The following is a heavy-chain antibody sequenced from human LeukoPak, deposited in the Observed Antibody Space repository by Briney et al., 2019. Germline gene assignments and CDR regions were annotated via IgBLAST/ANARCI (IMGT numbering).Heavy chain of an antibody. J-gene: IGHJ4*02. CDR3: AKGVTTGKSVASLDY. Sequence: GGSLRLSCAASGFTFSSYAMSWVRQAPGKGLEWVSAISGRGGSTYYADSVKGRFTIYRDNSKNTLYLQMISLRAEDTAVYYCAKGVTTGKSVASLDYWGQGTLVTVSS. V-gene: IGHV3-23*01. CDR2: ISGRGGST. D-gene: IGHD1-1*01. CDR1: GFTFSSYA.